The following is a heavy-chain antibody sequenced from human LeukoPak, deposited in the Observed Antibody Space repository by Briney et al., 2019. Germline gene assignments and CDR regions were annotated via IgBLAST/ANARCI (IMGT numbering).Heavy chain of an antibody. CDR1: GYTFTSYY. Sequence: ASVKVSCKASGYTFTSYYMHWVRQAPGQGLERMGIINPSGGSTSYAQKFQGRVTMTRDMSTSTVYMELSSLRSEDTAVYYCARAGIAAAGNDAFDIWGQGTMVTVSS. CDR2: INPSGGST. CDR3: ARAGIAAAGNDAFDI. D-gene: IGHD6-13*01. J-gene: IGHJ3*02. V-gene: IGHV1-46*01.